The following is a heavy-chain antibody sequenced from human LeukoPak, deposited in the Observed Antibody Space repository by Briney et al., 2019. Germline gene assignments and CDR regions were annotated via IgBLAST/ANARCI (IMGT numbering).Heavy chain of an antibody. D-gene: IGHD2-15*01. CDR1: GFTVSSNY. CDR3: AREYSCSGGSCGDHFDY. CDR2: IYSGGST. J-gene: IGHJ4*02. V-gene: IGHV3-66*01. Sequence: GGSLRLSCAASGFTVSSNYMSWVRQAPGKGLEWVSVIYSGGSTYYADSVKGRFTISRDNAKNSLYLQMNSLRAEDTAVYYCAREYSCSGGSCGDHFDYWGQGTLVTVSS.